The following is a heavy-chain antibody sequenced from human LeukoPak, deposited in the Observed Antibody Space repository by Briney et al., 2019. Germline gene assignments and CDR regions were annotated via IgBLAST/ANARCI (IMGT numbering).Heavy chain of an antibody. V-gene: IGHV3-23*01. CDR2: ISGSGGST. Sequence: GGSLRLSCAASGFTFSSYAMSWVRQAPGKGLEWVSAISGSGGSTYYADSVKGRFTISRDNSKNTLYLQMNSLRAEDTAVYYCAKDGGYSSSWYGYKVDYWGQGTLVTVSS. CDR1: GFTFSSYA. CDR3: AKDGGYSSSWYGYKVDY. D-gene: IGHD6-13*01. J-gene: IGHJ4*02.